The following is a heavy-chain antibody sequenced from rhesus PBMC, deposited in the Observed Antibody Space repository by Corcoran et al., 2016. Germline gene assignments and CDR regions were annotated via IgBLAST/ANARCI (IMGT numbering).Heavy chain of an antibody. CDR2: NSYSGRT. CDR3: ARFTVTTERDAFDF. J-gene: IGHJ3*01. V-gene: IGHV4-122*02. D-gene: IGHD4-23*01. CDR1: GGSISSGYYY. Sequence: QVQLQESGPGLVKPSETLSLTCAVSGGSISSGYYYWSWIRQPPGKGLEWIDYNSYSGRTSYNPSLKSRVTISRDTSKNQFSLKLSSVTAADTAVYYCARFTVTTERDAFDFWGQGLRVTVSS.